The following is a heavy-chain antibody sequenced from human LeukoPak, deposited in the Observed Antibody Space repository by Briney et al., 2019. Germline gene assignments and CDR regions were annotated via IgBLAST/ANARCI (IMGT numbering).Heavy chain of an antibody. J-gene: IGHJ4*02. V-gene: IGHV4-59*01. Sequence: SETLSLTCTVSGGSISSYYWSWIRQPPGKGLEWIGYIYYSGSTNYNPSLKSRVTTSVDTSKNQFSLKLSSVTAADTAVYYCARDRGYGDRFDYWGQGTLVTVSS. CDR1: GGSISSYY. CDR2: IYYSGST. CDR3: ARDRGYGDRFDY. D-gene: IGHD4-17*01.